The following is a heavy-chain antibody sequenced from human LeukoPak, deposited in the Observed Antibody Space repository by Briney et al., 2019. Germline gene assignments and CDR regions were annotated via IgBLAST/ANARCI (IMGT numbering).Heavy chain of an antibody. V-gene: IGHV3-30*04. CDR2: ISYDGSNK. CDR3: ASDSGYDFRSPGDY. D-gene: IGHD5-12*01. J-gene: IGHJ4*02. CDR1: GFTFSSYA. Sequence: GGSLRLSCAASGFTFSSYAMHWVRHAPGKGLEWVAVISYDGSNKYYADSVKGRFTISRDNSKNTLYLQMNSLRAEDTAVYYCASDSGYDFRSPGDYWGQGTLVTVSS.